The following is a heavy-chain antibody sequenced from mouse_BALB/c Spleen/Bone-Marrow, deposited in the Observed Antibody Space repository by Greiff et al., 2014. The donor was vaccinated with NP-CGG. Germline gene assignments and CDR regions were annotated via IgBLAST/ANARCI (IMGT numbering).Heavy chain of an antibody. D-gene: IGHD2-5*01. V-gene: IGHV1S137*01. CDR1: GYTFTDYA. CDR3: ARGYSNNYAMDY. J-gene: IGHJ4*01. Sequence: QVQLQQSGAELVRPGVSVKISCKGSGYTFTDYAMHWVEQSHAESLEWIGVINTYFGDISYNQKFKGKATIAVDKTSRTVYMELARLTAEDSAIYYCARGYSNNYAMDYWGQGTSVTVSS. CDR2: INTYFGDI.